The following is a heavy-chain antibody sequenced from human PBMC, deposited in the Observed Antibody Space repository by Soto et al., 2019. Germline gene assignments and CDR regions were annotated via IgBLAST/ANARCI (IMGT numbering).Heavy chain of an antibody. J-gene: IGHJ4*02. D-gene: IGHD5-12*01. Sequence: SVRLSFSASGFTFGTDIMSWFRQAPGKGLEWVSSTSISSSHRYYADSVKGRFTISRDNAKNSLYLQMNSLRAEDTAVYFCARELYLPQDTNTYSGYDFADWGKRARLTV. V-gene: IGHV3-21*01. CDR3: ARELYLPQDTNTYSGYDFAD. CDR1: GFTFGTDI. CDR2: TSISSSHR.